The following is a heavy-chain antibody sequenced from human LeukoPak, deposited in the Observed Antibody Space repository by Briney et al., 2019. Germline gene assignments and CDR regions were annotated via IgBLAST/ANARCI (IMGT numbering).Heavy chain of an antibody. D-gene: IGHD6-19*01. J-gene: IGHJ5*02. CDR1: GGSISSYY. CDR2: IYYSGST. Sequence: SETLSLTCTVSGGSISSYYWSWIRQPPGKGLEWIGYIYYSGSTNYNPSLKSRVTISVDTSKNQFSLKLSSVTAADTAVYYCAVLRGSGWYSGHWFDPWGQGTLVTVSS. CDR3: AVLRGSGWYSGHWFDP. V-gene: IGHV4-59*01.